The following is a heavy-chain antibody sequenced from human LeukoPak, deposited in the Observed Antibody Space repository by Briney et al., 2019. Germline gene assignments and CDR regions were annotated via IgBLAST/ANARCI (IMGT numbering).Heavy chain of an antibody. D-gene: IGHD3-22*01. CDR1: GYTFTGYY. CDR3: ARDLFDSSSYLNY. CDR2: INPNSGGT. V-gene: IGHV1-2*02. J-gene: IGHJ4*02. Sequence: GASVKVSCKASGYTFTGYYMHWVRQAPGQGLEWMGWINPNSGGTNYAQKFQGRVTMTRDTSISTAYMELSRLRSYDTAVYYCARDLFDSSSYLNYWGQGTLVTVSS.